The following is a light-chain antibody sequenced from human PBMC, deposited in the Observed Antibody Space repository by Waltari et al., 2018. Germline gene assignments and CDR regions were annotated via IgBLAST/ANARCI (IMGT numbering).Light chain of an antibody. J-gene: IGKJ2*01. CDR2: DAS. CDR3: QQYNNWPLYT. CDR1: QSASNN. V-gene: IGKV3-15*01. Sequence: EAMMTQSPATLSVSPGDRATLSCRASQSASNNVAWCQQKPGQAPSLLIYDASTRATGVPARFSGSGSGTEFTLTISSLQTEDFAVYYCQQYNNWPLYTFGQGTKLEIK.